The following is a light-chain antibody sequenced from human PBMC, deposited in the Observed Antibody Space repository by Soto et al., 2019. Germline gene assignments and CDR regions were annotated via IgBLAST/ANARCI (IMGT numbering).Light chain of an antibody. CDR1: SCNIGSNY. V-gene: IGLV1-47*01. CDR3: AAWDDSLSGRVV. CDR2: RNN. J-gene: IGLJ2*01. Sequence: QSVLTQPPSASGTPGQRVTISCSGSSCNIGSNYVYWYQQLPGTAPKLLIYRNNQRPSGVPDRFSGSKSGTSASLAISGLRSEDEADYYCAAWDDSLSGRVVFGGGTQLTVL.